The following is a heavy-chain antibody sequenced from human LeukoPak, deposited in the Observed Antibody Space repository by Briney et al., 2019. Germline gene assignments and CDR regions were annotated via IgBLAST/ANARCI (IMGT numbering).Heavy chain of an antibody. Sequence: SQTLSLTCAISGDSVSSNSVAWNWIRQSPSRGLEWLGRTYYRSKWDNEYAVSVKSRITINPDTSKNQFSLQLNSVTPEDTAVYYCARDHRNTMLDVWGKGTTVTIPS. CDR2: TYYRSKWDN. J-gene: IGHJ6*04. CDR1: GDSVSSNSVA. D-gene: IGHD3-10*02. V-gene: IGHV6-1*01. CDR3: ARDHRNTMLDV.